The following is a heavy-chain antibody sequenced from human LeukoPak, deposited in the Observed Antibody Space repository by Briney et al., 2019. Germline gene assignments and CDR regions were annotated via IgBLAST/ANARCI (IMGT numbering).Heavy chain of an antibody. D-gene: IGHD1-26*01. CDR1: GFTFSNAW. CDR2: ISATGFTT. V-gene: IGHV3-23*01. Sequence: PGGSLRLSCAASGFTFSNAWMSWVRQAPGKGLEWISVISATGFTTYHTDSVKGRFTISRDNSKSMLYLQMDGLRAEDTAIYFCTKDVQVGPTRGFFDFWGQGTLVTVSS. CDR3: TKDVQVGPTRGFFDF. J-gene: IGHJ4*03.